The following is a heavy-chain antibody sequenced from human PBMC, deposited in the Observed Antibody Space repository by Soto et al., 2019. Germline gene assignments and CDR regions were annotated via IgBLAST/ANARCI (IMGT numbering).Heavy chain of an antibody. CDR3: ARWSYLDY. V-gene: IGHV3-23*01. D-gene: IGHD3-3*01. CDR1: GFSFGSYA. Sequence: GSLRLSCAASGFSFGSYALSWVRQAPGKGLEWVSTISGSDGKTFYADSVKGRFSISRDTSQSTLYLQMNSLRAEDTAMYYCARWSYLDYWGQGTRVTVSS. J-gene: IGHJ4*02. CDR2: ISGSDGKT.